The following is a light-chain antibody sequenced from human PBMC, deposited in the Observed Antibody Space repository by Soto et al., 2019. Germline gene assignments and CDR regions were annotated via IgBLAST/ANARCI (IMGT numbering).Light chain of an antibody. CDR2: EVS. J-gene: IGLJ1*01. Sequence: QSALTQPLSASGSPGQSITISCTGTSSDVGGYNYVSWYQQHPAKAPKLIIFEVSKRPSGVPNRCSGSKSGNTASLTISGLRAEDEADYYCCSYVGSSTYVFGTGTKLTVL. CDR3: CSYVGSSTYV. CDR1: SSDVGGYNY. V-gene: IGLV2-11*01.